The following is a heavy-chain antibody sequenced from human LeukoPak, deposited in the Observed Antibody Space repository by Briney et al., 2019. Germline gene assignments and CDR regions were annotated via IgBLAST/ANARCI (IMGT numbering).Heavy chain of an antibody. J-gene: IGHJ4*02. V-gene: IGHV3-7*01. Sequence: GGSLRLSCEGSGFSFSSYWMTWVRQSPGKGPEWVANIKQDESERYTADSVKGRFTISRDNAKNSLYLQMNSLRAEDTAVYYCARDLGYESSGYPTYYFDYWGQGTLVTVSS. D-gene: IGHD3-22*01. CDR1: GFSFSSYW. CDR2: IKQDESER. CDR3: ARDLGYESSGYPTYYFDY.